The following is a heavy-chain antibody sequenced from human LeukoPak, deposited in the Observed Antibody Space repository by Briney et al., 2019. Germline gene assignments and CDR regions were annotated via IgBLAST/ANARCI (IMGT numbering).Heavy chain of an antibody. CDR2: IYSGGGT. Sequence: GGSLRLSCVASGFIVSSNYMSWVRQAPGKGLEWVSVIYSGGGTNYADSVKGRFTISRDRSKNTLYLQMNSLRVEDTAVYYCARAPMTTEDYWGQGTLVTVSP. V-gene: IGHV3-53*01. CDR3: ARAPMTTEDY. D-gene: IGHD4-17*01. CDR1: GFIVSSNY. J-gene: IGHJ4*02.